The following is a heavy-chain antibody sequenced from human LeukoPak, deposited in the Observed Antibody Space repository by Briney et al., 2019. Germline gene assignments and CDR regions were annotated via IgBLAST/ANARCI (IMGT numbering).Heavy chain of an antibody. V-gene: IGHV4-59*01. CDR1: GGSISGYS. D-gene: IGHD6-19*01. J-gene: IGHJ4*02. CDR3: ARIFRSGWYYFDY. CDR2: IYYSGST. Sequence: PSETLSLTCTVSGGSISGYSWSWIRQPPGKGLEWIAYIYYSGSTNYNPSLKSRVTMSVDTSKNQFSLKLSSVTAADTAVYYCARIFRSGWYYFDYWGQGTLVTVSS.